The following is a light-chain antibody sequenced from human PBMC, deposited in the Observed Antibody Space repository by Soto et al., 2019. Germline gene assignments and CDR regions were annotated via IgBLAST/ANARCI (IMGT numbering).Light chain of an antibody. CDR2: DVS. Sequence: QSVLTQPASVSGSPGQSMTISCSGTSSDVGGSNYVSWYQQHPGEAPKLMIYDVSYRPSGVSNRFSGSKSANTASLTISGLQAEDEADYFCSSYTSSAPGVLFGGGTQLTVL. CDR1: SSDVGGSNY. V-gene: IGLV2-14*03. J-gene: IGLJ2*01. CDR3: SSYTSSAPGVL.